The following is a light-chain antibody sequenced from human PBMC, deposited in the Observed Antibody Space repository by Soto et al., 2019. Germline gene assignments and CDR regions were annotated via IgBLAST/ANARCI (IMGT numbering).Light chain of an antibody. CDR3: MRGLQPPYT. CDR1: QSLLHSNGYNY. Sequence: DIVMTQSPLSLPVTPGEPASISCRSSQSLLHSNGYNYLDWYLQKPGQSSQLLIYLCSNRASGEHDRFIGSGSGSDCTLENSRVEPDEVGVYYCMRGLQPPYTVGGGTKVEIK. V-gene: IGKV2-28*01. J-gene: IGKJ4*01. CDR2: LCS.